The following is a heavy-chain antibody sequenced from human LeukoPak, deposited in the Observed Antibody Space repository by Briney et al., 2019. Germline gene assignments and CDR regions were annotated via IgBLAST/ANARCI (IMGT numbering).Heavy chain of an antibody. V-gene: IGHV3-23*01. Sequence: PGGSLRLSCAASGFTFSSYGMSWVRQAPGKGLEWVSAISGSGGSTYYADSVKGRFTISRDNSKNTLYLQMNSLRAEDTAVYYCAKDGQWLVRGYFDYWGQGTLVTVSS. CDR3: AKDGQWLVRGYFDY. CDR1: GFTFSSYG. D-gene: IGHD6-19*01. CDR2: ISGSGGST. J-gene: IGHJ4*02.